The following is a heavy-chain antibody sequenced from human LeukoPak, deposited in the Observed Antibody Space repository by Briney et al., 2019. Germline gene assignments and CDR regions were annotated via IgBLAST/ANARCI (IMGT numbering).Heavy chain of an antibody. J-gene: IGHJ4*02. V-gene: IGHV1-2*02. CDR3: ASFSWLLYSFNY. CDR1: GYTFTGYY. CDR2: INPNSGGT. D-gene: IGHD3-3*01. Sequence: ASVKVSCKPSGYTFTGYYMHWVRQAPGQGLEWMGWINPNSGGTNYAQKFQGRVTMTRDTSISTAYMELSRLKSDDTAVYYCASFSWLLYSFNYWGQGTLVTVSS.